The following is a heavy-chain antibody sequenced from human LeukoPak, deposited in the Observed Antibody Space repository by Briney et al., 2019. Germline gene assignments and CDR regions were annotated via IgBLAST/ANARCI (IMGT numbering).Heavy chain of an antibody. CDR2: INHSGST. J-gene: IGHJ4*02. CDR3: ARGRWISWSGYYTHPIPMLDY. V-gene: IGHV4-34*01. CDR1: GGSFSGYY. Sequence: SETLSLTCGVYGGSFSGYYWSWIRQPPGKGLEWIGEINHSGSTNYNPSLKSRVTISVDTSKIQFSLKLSSVTAADTAVYYCARGRWISWSGYYTHPIPMLDYWGQGTLVTVSS. D-gene: IGHD3-3*01.